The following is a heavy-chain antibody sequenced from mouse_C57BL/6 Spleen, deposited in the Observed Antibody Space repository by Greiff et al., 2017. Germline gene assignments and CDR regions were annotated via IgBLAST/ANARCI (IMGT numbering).Heavy chain of an antibody. D-gene: IGHD2-4*01. J-gene: IGHJ2*01. V-gene: IGHV1-82*01. CDR2: IYPGDGDT. Sequence: QVHVKQSGPELVKPGASVKISCKASGYAFSSSWMNWVKQRPGKGLEWIGRIYPGDGDTNYNGKFKGKATLTADKSSSTAYMQLSSLTSEDSAVYFCARAPIYYDYEAYFDYWGQGTTLTVSS. CDR3: ARAPIYYDYEAYFDY. CDR1: GYAFSSSW.